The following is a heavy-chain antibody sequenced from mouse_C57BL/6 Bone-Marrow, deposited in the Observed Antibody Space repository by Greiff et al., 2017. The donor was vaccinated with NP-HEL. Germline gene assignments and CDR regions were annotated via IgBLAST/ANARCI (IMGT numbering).Heavy chain of an antibody. CDR2: IRSKSNNYAT. V-gene: IGHV10-1*01. Sequence: EVQLVESGGGLVQPKGSLKLSCAASGYSFTTYAMNWVRQAPGKGLEWVARIRSKSNNYATYYADSVKDRFTISRDDSESMLYLQMDNLKTEDTAMYYCVRLGNPYYYAMDYWGQGTSVTVSS. J-gene: IGHJ4*01. D-gene: IGHD2-1*01. CDR3: VRLGNPYYYAMDY. CDR1: GYSFTTYA.